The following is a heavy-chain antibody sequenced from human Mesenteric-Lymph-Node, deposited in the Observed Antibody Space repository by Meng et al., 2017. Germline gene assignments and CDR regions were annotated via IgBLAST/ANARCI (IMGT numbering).Heavy chain of an antibody. CDR2: ISSSGSTI. CDR1: GFTFSDYY. D-gene: IGHD3-10*01. J-gene: IGHJ4*02. Sequence: GGSLRLSCAASGFTFSDYYMSWIRQAPGKGLEWVSYISSSGSTIYYADSVKGRFTISRDNAKNSLYLQMNSLRAEDTAVYYCAREETYYYGSGNPSYYFDYWGQGTLVTVSS. CDR3: AREETYYYGSGNPSYYFDY. V-gene: IGHV3-11*04.